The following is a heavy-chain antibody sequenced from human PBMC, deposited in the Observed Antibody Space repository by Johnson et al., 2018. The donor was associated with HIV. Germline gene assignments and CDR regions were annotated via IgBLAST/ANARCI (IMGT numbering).Heavy chain of an antibody. CDR1: GFTFSSYA. CDR3: AKDGSDIVVVPAAPDAFDI. Sequence: EQLVESGGGLVQPGGSLRLSCAASGFTFSSYAMSWVRQAPGKGLEWVGRIKSKTDGGTTDYAAPVKGRFTISRDNSKNTLYLQMNSLRVEDTAVYYCAKDGSDIVVVPAAPDAFDIWGQGTMVTVSS. V-gene: IGHV3-15*01. CDR2: IKSKTDGGTT. J-gene: IGHJ3*02. D-gene: IGHD2-2*01.